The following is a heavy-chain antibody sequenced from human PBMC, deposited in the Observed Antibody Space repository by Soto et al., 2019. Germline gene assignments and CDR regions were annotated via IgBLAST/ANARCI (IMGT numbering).Heavy chain of an antibody. CDR2: IYSSGNT. J-gene: IGHJ5*02. CDR1: GGTISGYY. V-gene: IGHV4-4*07. D-gene: IGHD3-3*01. CDR3: ARGKRFSDWFDP. Sequence: QVHLQESGPGLVKPSETLSLTCSVSGGTISGYYWTWIRQPAGKGLEWIGRIYSSGNTKYNPSLQSRVTMSLDTSNNQFSLRLTSVTAADTAVYYCARGKRFSDWFDPWGQGTLVTASS.